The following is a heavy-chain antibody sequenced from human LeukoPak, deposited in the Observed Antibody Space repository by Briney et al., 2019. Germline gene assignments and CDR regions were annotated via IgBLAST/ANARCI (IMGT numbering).Heavy chain of an antibody. CDR3: ATDPRYGDYDY. Sequence: SVKVSCKASGGTFSSYAISWVRQAPGQGLEWMGRIIPILGIANYAQKFQGRVTITADKSTSTAYMELSSLRAEDTAVYYCATDPRYGDYDYWGQGTLVTVSS. J-gene: IGHJ4*02. CDR2: IIPILGIA. CDR1: GGTFSSYA. V-gene: IGHV1-69*04. D-gene: IGHD4-17*01.